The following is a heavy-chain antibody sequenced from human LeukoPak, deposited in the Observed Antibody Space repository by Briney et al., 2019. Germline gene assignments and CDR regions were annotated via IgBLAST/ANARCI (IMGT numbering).Heavy chain of an antibody. CDR2: IIPIFGTA. CDR3: AAKGRYSSGWRLEDY. V-gene: IGHV1-69*05. D-gene: IGHD6-19*01. CDR1: GGTFSSYA. J-gene: IGHJ4*02. Sequence: GASVKVSCKASGGTFSSYAISWVRQAPGQGLEWMGRIIPIFGTANYAQKFQGRVTITTDESTSTAYMELSSLRSEDTAVYYCAAKGRYSSGWRLEDYWGQGTLVTVSS.